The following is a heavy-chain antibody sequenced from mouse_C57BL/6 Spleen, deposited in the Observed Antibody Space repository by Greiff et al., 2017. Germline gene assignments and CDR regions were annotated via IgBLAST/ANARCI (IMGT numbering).Heavy chain of an antibody. J-gene: IGHJ1*03. CDR1: GYTFTSYT. V-gene: IGHV1-4*01. CDR3: ARRETGYWYFDV. Sequence: VQLQQSGAELARPGASVKMSCKASGYTFTSYTMHWVKQRPGQGLEWIGYINPSSGYTKYNQKFKDKATLTADKSSSSAYMQLSSLTSEDSAVYYCARRETGYWYFDVWGTGTTVTVSS. D-gene: IGHD4-1*01. CDR2: INPSSGYT.